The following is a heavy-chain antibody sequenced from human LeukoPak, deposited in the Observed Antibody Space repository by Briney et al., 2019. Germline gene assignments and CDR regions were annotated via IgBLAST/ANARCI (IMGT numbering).Heavy chain of an antibody. V-gene: IGHV4-30-2*01. CDR2: IYHSGST. Sequence: PSQTLSLTCAVSGGSISSGGYSWSWIRQPPGKGLEWIGYIYHSGSTYYNPSLKSRVTISVDRSKNQFSLKLSSVTAADTAVYYCARATYYYDSSGYYFDAFDIWGQGTMVTVSS. CDR3: ARATYYYDSSGYYFDAFDI. CDR1: GGSISSGGYS. J-gene: IGHJ3*02. D-gene: IGHD3-22*01.